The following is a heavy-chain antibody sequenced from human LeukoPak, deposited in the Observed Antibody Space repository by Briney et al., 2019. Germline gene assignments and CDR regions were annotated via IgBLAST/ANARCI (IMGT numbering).Heavy chain of an antibody. V-gene: IGHV3-20*04. Sequence: GGSLRPSCAASGFTFDDYGMSWVRQAPGKGLEWVSGINWNGGSTGYADSVKGRFTISRDNAKNSLYLQMNSLRAEDTALYYCARDGIEMATPYYYYYMDVWGKGTTVTVSS. J-gene: IGHJ6*03. CDR1: GFTFDDYG. CDR3: ARDGIEMATPYYYYYMDV. D-gene: IGHD5-24*01. CDR2: INWNGGST.